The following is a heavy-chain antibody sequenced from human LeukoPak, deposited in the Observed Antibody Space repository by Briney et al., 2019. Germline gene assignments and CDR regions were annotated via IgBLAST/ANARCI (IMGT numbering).Heavy chain of an antibody. CDR3: AKDGGRGYSGYDYAFDI. D-gene: IGHD5-12*01. CDR1: GFTFSSYG. Sequence: GGSLRLSCAASGFTFSSYGMHWVRQAPGKGLEWVAVISYDGSNKYYADSVKGRFTISRDNSKNTLYLQMNSLRAEDTAVYYCAKDGGRGYSGYDYAFDIWGEGTMVTVYS. J-gene: IGHJ3*02. V-gene: IGHV3-30*18. CDR2: ISYDGSNK.